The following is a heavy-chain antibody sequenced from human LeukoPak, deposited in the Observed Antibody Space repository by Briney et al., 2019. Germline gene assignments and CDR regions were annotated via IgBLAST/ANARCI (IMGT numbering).Heavy chain of an antibody. CDR3: ARDKAHCSGGSCYFGQFDP. Sequence: PSETLSLTCAVYGGSFSGYYWSWIRQPPGKGLEWIGEINHSGSTNYNPSLKSRVTISVDTSTNQFSLKLSSVTAADTAVYYCARDKAHCSGGSCYFGQFDPWGQGTLVTVSS. J-gene: IGHJ5*02. D-gene: IGHD2-15*01. CDR1: GGSFSGYY. CDR2: INHSGST. V-gene: IGHV4-34*01.